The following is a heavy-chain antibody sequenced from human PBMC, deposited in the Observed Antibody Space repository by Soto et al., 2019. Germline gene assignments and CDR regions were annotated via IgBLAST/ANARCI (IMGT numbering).Heavy chain of an antibody. CDR3: ARVGTRQLVVLWFDP. J-gene: IGHJ5*02. CDR1: GFTFSGYY. Sequence: QVRLVEAGGGLVKTGGSLRLSCAASGFTFSGYYLTWIRQAPGKGLECISYISTTGTATYYADSVKGRFTISRDNAKNSLDLQMNSLRAEDTAVYYCARVGTRQLVVLWFDPWGQGTLVTVSS. CDR2: ISTTGTAT. V-gene: IGHV3-11*01. D-gene: IGHD6-13*01.